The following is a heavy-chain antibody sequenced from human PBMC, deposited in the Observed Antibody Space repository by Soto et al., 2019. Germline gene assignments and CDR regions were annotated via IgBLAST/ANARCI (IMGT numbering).Heavy chain of an antibody. CDR1: GFTFRSYA. Sequence: HPGGSLRLSCAASGFTFRSYAMHWVRQAPGKGLEWVAVISYDESDKYYADSLKGRFTIPRDNSKNTLYLQMNSLRGEDTAVYYCARDLSVAGPDYWGQGTLVTVSS. CDR3: ARDLSVAGPDY. V-gene: IGHV3-30*03. CDR2: ISYDESDK. D-gene: IGHD6-19*01. J-gene: IGHJ4*02.